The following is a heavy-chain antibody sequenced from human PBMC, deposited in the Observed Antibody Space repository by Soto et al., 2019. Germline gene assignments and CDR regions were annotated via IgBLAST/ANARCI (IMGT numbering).Heavy chain of an antibody. J-gene: IGHJ4*02. V-gene: IGHV1-2*04. CDR3: ARGAATTMIVVVYFDY. CDR1: GYTFTGYY. D-gene: IGHD3-22*01. CDR2: INPNSGGT. Sequence: GASVKVSCKASGYTFTGYYMHWVRQAPGQGLEWMGWINPNSGGTNYAQKFQGWVTMTRDTSISTAYMELSRLRSDDTAVYYCARGAATTMIVVVYFDYWGQGTLVTVSS.